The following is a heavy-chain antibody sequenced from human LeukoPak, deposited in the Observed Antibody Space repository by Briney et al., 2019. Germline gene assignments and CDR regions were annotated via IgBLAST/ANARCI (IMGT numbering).Heavy chain of an antibody. CDR2: IYSGGST. J-gene: IGHJ3*02. V-gene: IGHV3-53*01. CDR1: GFTVSSNY. Sequence: PGGSLRLSCAASGFTVSSNYMSWVRQAPGKGLEWVSLIYSGGSTYYADSVKGRFTISRDNSKNTPYLQMNSLRAEDTAVYYCARVFSDAFDIWGQGTMVTVSS. D-gene: IGHD3-3*01. CDR3: ARVFSDAFDI.